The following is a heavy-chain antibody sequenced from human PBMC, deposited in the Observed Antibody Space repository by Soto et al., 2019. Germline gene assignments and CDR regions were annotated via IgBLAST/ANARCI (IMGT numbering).Heavy chain of an antibody. CDR1: GGTFSSYA. CDR3: AGDGGWYPGDACDI. D-gene: IGHD6-19*01. V-gene: IGHV1-69*12. CDR2: IIPIFGTA. J-gene: IGHJ3*02. Sequence: QVQLVQSGAEVKKPGSSVKVSCKASGGTFSSYAISWVRQAPGQGLEWMGGIIPIFGTANYAQKFQGRVTIAAAECTSTAYRELSVLGSVDRAVYYCAGDGGWYPGDACDIWGQGTMVTVSS.